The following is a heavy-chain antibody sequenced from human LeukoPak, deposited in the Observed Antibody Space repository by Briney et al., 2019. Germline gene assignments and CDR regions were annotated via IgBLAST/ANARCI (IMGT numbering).Heavy chain of an antibody. J-gene: IGHJ6*03. CDR1: GFTFSSYS. Sequence: GGSLRLSCAASGFTFSSYSMNWVRQAPGKGLEWVSSISSSSSYIYYADSVKGRFTISRDNAKNSLYLQMNSLRAEDTAVYYCARDNDFTNYYYYMDVWGKGTTVTVSS. CDR3: ARDNDFTNYYYYMDV. CDR2: ISSSSSYI. V-gene: IGHV3-21*01. D-gene: IGHD2-21*02.